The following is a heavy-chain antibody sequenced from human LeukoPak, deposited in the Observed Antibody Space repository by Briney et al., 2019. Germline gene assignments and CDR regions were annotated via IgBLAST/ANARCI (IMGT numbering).Heavy chain of an antibody. J-gene: IGHJ4*02. CDR3: ARVLGLVRATEPPGY. Sequence: PGGSLRLSCAASGFTLSSYWMHWVRQAPGKGLVWVSRINSDGSSTSYADSVKGRFTISRGNAKNTLYLQMNSLRAEDTAVYYCARVLGLVRATEPPGYWGQGTLVTVSS. D-gene: IGHD1-14*01. V-gene: IGHV3-74*01. CDR1: GFTLSSYW. CDR2: INSDGSST.